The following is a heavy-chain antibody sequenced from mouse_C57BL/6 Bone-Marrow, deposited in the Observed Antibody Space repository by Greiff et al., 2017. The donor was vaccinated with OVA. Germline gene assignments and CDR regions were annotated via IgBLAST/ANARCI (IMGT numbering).Heavy chain of an antibody. CDR1: GYAFSSSW. D-gene: IGHD2-4*01. CDR3: ATYDYDGAYYAMDY. J-gene: IGHJ4*01. V-gene: IGHV1-82*01. CDR2: IYPGDGDT. Sequence: VQLQQSGPELVKPGASVKISCKASGYAFSSSWMNWVKQRPGKGLEWIGRIYPGDGDTNYNGKLKGKATLTADKSSSTAYMQLSSLTSEDSAVYFCATYDYDGAYYAMDYWGQGTSVTVSS.